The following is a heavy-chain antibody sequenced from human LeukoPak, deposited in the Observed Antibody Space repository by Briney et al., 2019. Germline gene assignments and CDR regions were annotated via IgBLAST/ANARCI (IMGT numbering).Heavy chain of an antibody. CDR3: ARDRHSGNYYLDY. CDR1: GYTFTSYY. CDR2: INPNNGGT. V-gene: IGHV1-2*04. Sequence: ASVKVSCKASGYTFTSYYIHWVRQAPGQGLEWMGWINPNNGGTNYVQKFQGWVTMTRDTSISTAYMELSRLRSNDTAVYYCARDRHSGNYYLDYWGQGTLVTVSS. J-gene: IGHJ4*02. D-gene: IGHD1-26*01.